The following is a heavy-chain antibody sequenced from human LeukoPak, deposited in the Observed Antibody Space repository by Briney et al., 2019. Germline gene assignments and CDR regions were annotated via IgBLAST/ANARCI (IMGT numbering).Heavy chain of an antibody. CDR3: AMAGTLYYYYMDV. V-gene: IGHV1-2*02. J-gene: IGHJ6*03. CDR1: GYTFTGYY. CDR2: INPNSGGT. D-gene: IGHD6-19*01. Sequence: ASVKVSCKASGYTFTGYYIHWVRQAPGQGLEWMGWINPNSGGTNYAQKFQGRVTMTRDTSISTAYMELSRLRSDDTAVYYSAMAGTLYYYYMDVWGKGTTVTVSS.